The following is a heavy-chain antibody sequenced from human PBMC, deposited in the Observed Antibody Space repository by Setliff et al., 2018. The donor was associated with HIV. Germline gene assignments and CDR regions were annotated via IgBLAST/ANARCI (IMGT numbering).Heavy chain of an antibody. CDR3: SRSGVPPYYYYGMDV. V-gene: IGHV1-18*04. J-gene: IGHJ6*02. Sequence: AASVKVSCKASGYTFTTYGVNWVRQAPGQGLEWMGWINSYNGNTKFAQKFQGRVTMTTDTSTTTAFMELRSLKADDTGIYYCSRSGVPPYYYYGMDVWGQGTTVTVSS. D-gene: IGHD3-10*01. CDR1: GYTFTTYG. CDR2: INSYNGNT.